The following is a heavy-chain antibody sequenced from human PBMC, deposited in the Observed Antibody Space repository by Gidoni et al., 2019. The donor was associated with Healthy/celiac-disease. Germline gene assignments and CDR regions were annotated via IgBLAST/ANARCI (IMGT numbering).Heavy chain of an antibody. D-gene: IGHD4-17*01. CDR1: GFTFSSYD. CDR3: ARAPYGDYDYGMDV. CDR2: IGTAGDT. J-gene: IGHJ6*02. Sequence: EVQLVESGGGLVQPGGSLRLSCAASGFTFSSYDMHWVRQATGKGLEWVSAIGTAGDTYYPGSVKGRFTISRENAKNSLYLQMNSLRAGDTAVYYCARAPYGDYDYGMDVWGQGTTVTVSS. V-gene: IGHV3-13*04.